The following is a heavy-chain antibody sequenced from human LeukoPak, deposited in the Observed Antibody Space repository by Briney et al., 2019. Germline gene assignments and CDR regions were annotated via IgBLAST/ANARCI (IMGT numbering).Heavy chain of an antibody. D-gene: IGHD2-8*01. CDR2: INPNSGAT. V-gene: IGHV1-2*02. CDR3: ALNTDTNGWHYFDY. Sequence: ASVKVSCKTSGYTFIDYYINWVRQAPGQGPAWMGWINPNSGATNYAQKFQVRVTMARDTSVSTAYMEPSRLTSDDTAVYYCALNTDTNGWHYFDYWGQGTLVSVSS. CDR1: GYTFIDYY. J-gene: IGHJ4*02.